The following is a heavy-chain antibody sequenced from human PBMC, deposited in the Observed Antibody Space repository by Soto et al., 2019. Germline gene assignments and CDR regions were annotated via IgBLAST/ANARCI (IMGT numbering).Heavy chain of an antibody. Sequence: EVHLVESGGGLVKPGGSLRLSCEASGFPFNITGMNWVRQAPGKGLEWVSSIISSGSFVDYADSVQGRLAISRDNAKNSLCLQMSILRVDDSGVYYCAKDGAAGSVMDVWGQWTTVTVSS. CDR2: IISSGSFV. J-gene: IGHJ6*02. V-gene: IGHV3-21*01. CDR1: GFPFNITG. D-gene: IGHD6-13*01. CDR3: AKDGAAGSVMDV.